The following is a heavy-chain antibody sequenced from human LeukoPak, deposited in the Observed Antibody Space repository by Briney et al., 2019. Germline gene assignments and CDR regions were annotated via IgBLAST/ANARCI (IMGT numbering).Heavy chain of an antibody. CDR2: IHYTGST. CDR3: ARFGD. J-gene: IGHJ4*02. Sequence: SETLSLTCTVSGGSISSSSYSWGWIRQPPGKGLEWIGSIHYTGSTSYNPSLKSRVTISVHTSKNQFSLQLSSVTAADTAVYYCARFGDWGQGTLVTVSS. CDR1: GGSISSSSYS. D-gene: IGHD3-10*01. V-gene: IGHV4-39*01.